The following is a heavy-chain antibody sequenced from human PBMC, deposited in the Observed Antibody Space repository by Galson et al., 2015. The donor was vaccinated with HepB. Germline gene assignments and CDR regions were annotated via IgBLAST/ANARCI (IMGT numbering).Heavy chain of an antibody. CDR1: GFTVSSNY. J-gene: IGHJ4*02. D-gene: IGHD6-19*01. V-gene: IGHV3-66*01. CDR2: IYSGGST. CDR3: ARDRVSSGWYYDY. Sequence: SLRLSCAASGFTVSSNYMSWVRQAPGEGLEWVSVIYSGGSTYYADSVKGRFTISRDNSKNTLYLQMNSLRAEDTAVYYCARDRVSSGWYYDYWGQGTLVAVSS.